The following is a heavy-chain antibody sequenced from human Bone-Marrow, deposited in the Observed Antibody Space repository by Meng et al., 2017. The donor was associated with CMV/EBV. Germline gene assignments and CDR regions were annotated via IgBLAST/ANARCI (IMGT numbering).Heavy chain of an antibody. J-gene: IGHJ4*02. D-gene: IGHD6-6*01. CDR2: SNAGNGNT. Sequence: ASVKVSCKASGYTFTSYAMHWVRQAPGQRLEWMGWSNAGNGNTKYSQEFQGRVTITRDTSASTAYMELSSLRSDDTAVYYCARAGISYSSSSGYHYWGQGTRVTVSS. CDR1: GYTFTSYA. V-gene: IGHV1-3*02. CDR3: ARAGISYSSSSGYHY.